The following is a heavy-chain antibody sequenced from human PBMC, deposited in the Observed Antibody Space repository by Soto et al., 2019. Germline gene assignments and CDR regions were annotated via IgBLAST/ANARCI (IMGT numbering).Heavy chain of an antibody. CDR2: IGPAGDT. J-gene: IGHJ3*02. D-gene: IGHD2-15*01. Sequence: GGSLRLSCAASGFTFSSYDMHWVRQATGKGLEWVSAIGPAGDTYYPGSVKGRFTISRENAKNSLYLQMNSLRAGDTAVYYCERGKRGCSGGSCYRALGAFDIWGQGTMVTVSS. CDR1: GFTFSSYD. CDR3: ERGKRGCSGGSCYRALGAFDI. V-gene: IGHV3-13*01.